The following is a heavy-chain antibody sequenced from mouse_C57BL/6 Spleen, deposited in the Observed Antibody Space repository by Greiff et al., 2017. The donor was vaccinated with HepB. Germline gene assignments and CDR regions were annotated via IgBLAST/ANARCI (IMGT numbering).Heavy chain of an antibody. V-gene: IGHV1-64*01. Sequence: QVQLKQPGAELVKPGASVKLSCKASGYTFTSYWMHWVKQRPGQGLEWIGMIHPNSGSTNYNEKFKSKATLTVDKSSSTAYMQLSSLTSEDSAVYYCARGEITPWYFDVWGTGTTVTVSS. CDR2: IHPNSGST. CDR1: GYTFTSYW. CDR3: ARGEITPWYFDV. J-gene: IGHJ1*03. D-gene: IGHD1-1*01.